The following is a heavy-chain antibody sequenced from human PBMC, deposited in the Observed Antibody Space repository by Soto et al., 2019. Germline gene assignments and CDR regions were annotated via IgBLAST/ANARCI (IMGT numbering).Heavy chain of an antibody. CDR2: IYYSGST. CDR3: ARVSPVRFFDY. CDR1: GGSVSSGSYY. Sequence: SETLSLTCTVSGGSVSSGSYYWSWIRQPPGKGLEWIGYIYYSGSTNYNPSLKSRVTISVDTSKNQFSLKLSSVTAADTAVYYCARVSPVRFFDYWGQGTLVTVS. J-gene: IGHJ4*02. V-gene: IGHV4-61*01.